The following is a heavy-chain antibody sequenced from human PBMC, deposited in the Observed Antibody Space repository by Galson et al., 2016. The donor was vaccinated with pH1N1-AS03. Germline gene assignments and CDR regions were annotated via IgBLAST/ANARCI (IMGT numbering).Heavy chain of an antibody. Sequence: SLRLSCAASGFTISKYGMHWVRQAPGKGLEWMAIIWNDGGTTHYADSVKGRFTISRDNAKNALYLNMNSLTDEDTAVYYCARVDDRFRYIDLWGRGTLVTVSS. CDR3: ARVDDRFRYIDL. D-gene: IGHD3-16*02. V-gene: IGHV3-33*01. J-gene: IGHJ2*01. CDR2: IWNDGGTT. CDR1: GFTISKYG.